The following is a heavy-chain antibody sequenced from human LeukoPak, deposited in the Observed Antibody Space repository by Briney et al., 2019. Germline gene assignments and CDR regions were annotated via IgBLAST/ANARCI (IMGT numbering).Heavy chain of an antibody. D-gene: IGHD5-18*01. J-gene: IGHJ4*02. CDR2: ISGSGGST. V-gene: IGHV3-23*01. Sequence: PGGSLRLSCAASGFXFSTYVISWVRQAPGKGLEWVSVISGSGGSTNYADSLKGRCTISRDNSKHTLYLQMNSLRAEDTAVYYCAKVLYGGYSYDYWGQGTLVTVSS. CDR3: AKVLYGGYSYDY. CDR1: GFXFSTYV.